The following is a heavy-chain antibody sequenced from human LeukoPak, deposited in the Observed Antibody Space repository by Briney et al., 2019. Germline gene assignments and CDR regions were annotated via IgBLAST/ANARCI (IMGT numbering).Heavy chain of an antibody. D-gene: IGHD1-26*01. CDR1: GVTISSSGYY. CDR2: IDYSGSN. Sequence: WETLSLTCTVSGVTISSSGYYWGWIRQPPGKGLEWIASIDYSGSNYYNPSLKSRVTLSVDTSKNQLSLKLSSLTAADTALDYCSRHEYSGSYYGLSSFDPWDQGTLVTVSS. CDR3: SRHEYSGSYYGLSSFDP. J-gene: IGHJ5*02. V-gene: IGHV4-39*01.